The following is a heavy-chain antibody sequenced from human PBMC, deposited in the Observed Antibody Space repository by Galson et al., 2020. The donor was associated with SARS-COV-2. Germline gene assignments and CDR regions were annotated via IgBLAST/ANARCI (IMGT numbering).Heavy chain of an antibody. CDR2: ISYDGSNK. Sequence: GGSLRLSCAASGFTFSSYAMHWVRQAPGKGLEWVAVISYDGSNKYYADSVKGRFTISRDNSKNTLYLQMNSLRAEDTAVYYCAREAYCGGDRYSVFDYWGQGTLVTVSS. D-gene: IGHD2-21*02. CDR3: AREAYCGGDRYSVFDY. CDR1: GFTFSSYA. J-gene: IGHJ4*02. V-gene: IGHV3-30*04.